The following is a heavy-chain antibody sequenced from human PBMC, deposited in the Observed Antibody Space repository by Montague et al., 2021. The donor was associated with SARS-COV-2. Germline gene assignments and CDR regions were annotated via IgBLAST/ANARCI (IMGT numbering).Heavy chain of an antibody. CDR1: GFTFSSYA. CDR2: ISYDGSNK. Sequence: SLRLSCAASGFTFSSYAMHWVRQAPGKVLEWVAVISYDGSNKYXXXSXXXRFXISRDNSKNTLYLQLNSLRAEATAVYYCARDPFYYDILTGYVYPAYYYYYGMDVWGQGTTVTVSS. J-gene: IGHJ6*02. V-gene: IGHV3-30-3*01. CDR3: ARDPFYYDILTGYVYPAYYYYYGMDV. D-gene: IGHD3-9*01.